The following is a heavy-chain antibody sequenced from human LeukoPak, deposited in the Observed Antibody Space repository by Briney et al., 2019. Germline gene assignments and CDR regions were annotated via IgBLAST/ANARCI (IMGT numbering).Heavy chain of an antibody. CDR3: ARDGGYYDSSGYLDY. Sequence: GGSLRLSCAASGFTFSSYGMSWVRQAPGKGLEWVSAISGSGGSTYYADSVKGRFTISRDNAKNSLYLQMNSLRAEDTAVYYCARDGGYYDSSGYLDYWGQGTLVTVSS. CDR2: ISGSGGST. D-gene: IGHD3-22*01. V-gene: IGHV3-23*01. J-gene: IGHJ4*02. CDR1: GFTFSSYG.